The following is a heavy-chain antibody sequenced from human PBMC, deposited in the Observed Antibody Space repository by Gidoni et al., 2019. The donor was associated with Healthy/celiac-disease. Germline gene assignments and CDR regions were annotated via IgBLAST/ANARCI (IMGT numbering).Heavy chain of an antibody. CDR2: SSGSGGST. J-gene: IGHJ4*02. CDR1: GFTFSNYA. D-gene: IGHD3-22*01. V-gene: IGHV3-23*01. CDR3: AKHTNYYDKSQWDY. Sequence: EVQLLESGGGLVQPGGSLRLSCAASGFTFSNYAMSWVRQAPGEGLEWVLASSGSGGSTYYADSVKGRFTISRDNSKNTLYLQMNSLRAEDTAVDYCAKHTNYYDKSQWDYWGQGTLVTVSS.